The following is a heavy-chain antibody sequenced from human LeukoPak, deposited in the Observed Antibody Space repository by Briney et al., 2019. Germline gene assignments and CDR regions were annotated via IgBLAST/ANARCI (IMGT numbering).Heavy chain of an antibody. V-gene: IGHV3-7*01. CDR2: IDQSGKE. J-gene: IGHJ4*02. D-gene: IGHD3-10*01. CDR1: GFIFRSHA. Sequence: GGSLRLSCAVSGFIFRSHAISWVRQSPGKGLEWAANIDQSGKEYYVASVKGRFTVSRDSAKSSASLQMNSLRVEDTAVYYCARLVRFGGSNWYFESWGQGTLVTVSS. CDR3: ARLVRFGGSNWYFES.